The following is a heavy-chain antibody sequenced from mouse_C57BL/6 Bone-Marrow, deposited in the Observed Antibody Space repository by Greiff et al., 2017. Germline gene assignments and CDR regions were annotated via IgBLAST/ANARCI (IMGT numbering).Heavy chain of an antibody. D-gene: IGHD1-1*01. CDR1: GFTFSSYA. J-gene: IGHJ4*01. CDR3: ARRDSYGSSNYAMDY. CDR2: ISDGGSYT. V-gene: IGHV5-4*01. Sequence: EVQLVESGGGLVKPGGSLKLSCAASGFTFSSYAMSWVRQTPEKRLEWVATISDGGSYTYYPDNVKGRFTISRDNAKNNLYLQMSHLKSEDTSMYYCARRDSYGSSNYAMDYWGQGTSVTVSS.